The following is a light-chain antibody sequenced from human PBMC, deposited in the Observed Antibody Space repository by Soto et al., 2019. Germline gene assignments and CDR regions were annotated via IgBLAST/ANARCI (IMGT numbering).Light chain of an antibody. CDR2: IAS. CDR1: QGISNY. V-gene: IGKV1-9*01. CDR3: QYLNSFPLT. J-gene: IGKJ4*01. Sequence: IQLTQSPSSLSASIGDRVTITCRASQGISNYLAWYQQKPGKAPKLLIYIASTLQGGVPSRFSGSGSGTDFSLAISSLQPEDVATYYCQYLNSFPLTFGGGTKVDIK.